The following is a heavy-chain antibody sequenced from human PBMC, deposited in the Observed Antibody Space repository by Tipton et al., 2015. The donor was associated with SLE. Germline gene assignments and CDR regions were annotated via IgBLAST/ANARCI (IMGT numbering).Heavy chain of an antibody. CDR2: IYTSGST. D-gene: IGHD3-22*01. CDR1: GGSISSGSYY. CDR3: ARDRDDSSGSLFDP. V-gene: IGHV4-61*02. J-gene: IGHJ5*02. Sequence: TLSLTCTVSGGSISSGSYYWSWIRQPAGKGLEWIGRIYTSGSTNYNPALKSRVTMSVDTSKNQFSLKLSSVTAADTAVYYCARDRDDSSGSLFDPWGQGTLVTVPS.